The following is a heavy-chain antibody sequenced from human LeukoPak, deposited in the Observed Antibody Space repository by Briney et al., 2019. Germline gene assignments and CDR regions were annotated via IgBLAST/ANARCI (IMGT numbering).Heavy chain of an antibody. CDR1: GYTFTGYY. V-gene: IGHV1-2*02. CDR3: ARRHYYDSSGYSDY. CDR2: INPNSGGT. D-gene: IGHD3-22*01. J-gene: IGHJ4*02. Sequence: ASVKVSCKASGYTFTGYYMHWVRQAPGRGLEWMGWINPNSGGTNYAQKFQGRVTMTRDTSISTAYMELSRLRSDDTAVYYCARRHYYDSSGYSDYWGQGTLVTVSS.